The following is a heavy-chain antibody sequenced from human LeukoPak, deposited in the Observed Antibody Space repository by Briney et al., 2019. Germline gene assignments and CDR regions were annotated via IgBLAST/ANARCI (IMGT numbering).Heavy chain of an antibody. V-gene: IGHV4-39*02. J-gene: IGHJ4*02. CDR2: MYYRGTT. Sequence: SETLSLTCGVSGGSISSSSYHWGWIRQSPGKGLEWIGSMYYRGTTYENSSLKSRLTLSIDTSNNQFSLKLTSVTAADTAVYFCAREYSRSVVAGSRPDLWGQGLLVTVSS. CDR3: AREYSRSVVAGSRPDL. D-gene: IGHD2-21*01. CDR1: GGSISSSSYH.